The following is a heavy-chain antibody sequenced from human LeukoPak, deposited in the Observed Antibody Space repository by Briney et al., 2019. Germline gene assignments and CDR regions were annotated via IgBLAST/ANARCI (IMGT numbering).Heavy chain of an antibody. CDR3: ARARYRLAETYIDY. D-gene: IGHD3-16*01. J-gene: IGHJ4*02. Sequence: ASVKVSCKASGYTFTRYYMHWVRQAPGQGLEWMGWINPNSGDTNYAQKFQGRVTMTRDTSISTAYMELSRLRSDDTAVYYCARARYRLAETYIDYWGQGTLVAVSS. CDR1: GYTFTRYY. CDR2: INPNSGDT. V-gene: IGHV1-2*02.